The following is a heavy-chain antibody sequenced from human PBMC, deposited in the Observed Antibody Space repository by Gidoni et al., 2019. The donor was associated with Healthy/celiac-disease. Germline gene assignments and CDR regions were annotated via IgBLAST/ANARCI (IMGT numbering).Heavy chain of an antibody. J-gene: IGHJ5*02. V-gene: IGHV3-23*01. Sequence: EVPLLESGGGFVQPGGSLRLSCAASGFPFSSYAMSWVRQAPGKGLEWVSAISGSGGSTYYADSVKGRFTISRDNSKNTLYLQMNSLRAEDTAVYYCAKGPRFLEWLFHDLWGQGTLVTVSS. CDR2: ISGSGGST. D-gene: IGHD3-3*01. CDR1: GFPFSSYA. CDR3: AKGPRFLEWLFHDL.